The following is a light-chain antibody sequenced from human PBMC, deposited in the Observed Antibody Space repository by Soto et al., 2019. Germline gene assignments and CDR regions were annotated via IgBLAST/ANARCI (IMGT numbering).Light chain of an antibody. V-gene: IGKV3-20*01. CDR2: DAS. Sequence: IVLTQSPSTLSLSPGDISTLSCRPIQSLSRYFLAWYQQKPGQAPRLLIYDASNRATGVPDRFSGSGSGTDFTLTISRLESEDFAVYHCQQYEKSPLTFGGGTRVDIK. J-gene: IGKJ4*01. CDR3: QQYEKSPLT. CDR1: QSLSRYF.